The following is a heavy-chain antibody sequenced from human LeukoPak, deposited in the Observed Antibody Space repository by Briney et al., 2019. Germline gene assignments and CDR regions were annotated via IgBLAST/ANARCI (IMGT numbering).Heavy chain of an antibody. D-gene: IGHD3-3*01. J-gene: IGHJ4*02. CDR1: GFTFSSYS. CDR2: ISSSSSYI. Sequence: GGSLRLSCAASGFTFSSYSMNWVRQAPGKGLEWVSSISSSSSYIYYADSVKGRFTISRDNAKNSLYLQMNSLRAEDTAVYYCARDWFDFWSGYYLGYWGQGTLVTVSS. CDR3: ARDWFDFWSGYYLGY. V-gene: IGHV3-21*01.